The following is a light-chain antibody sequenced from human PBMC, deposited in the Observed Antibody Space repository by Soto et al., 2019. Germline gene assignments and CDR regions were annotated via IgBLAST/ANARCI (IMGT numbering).Light chain of an antibody. CDR2: GNS. V-gene: IGLV1-40*01. CDR3: QSYDSSLSGSV. CDR1: SSNIGAGYH. J-gene: IGLJ3*02. Sequence: QSVLTQPPSVSGAPGQRVTISCTGSSSNIGAGYHVHWYQQLPGTAPKLLIYGNSVRPSGVPDRFSGSKSGTSASLAITGLHAEDEADYYCQSYDSSLSGSVFGGGTKLTVL.